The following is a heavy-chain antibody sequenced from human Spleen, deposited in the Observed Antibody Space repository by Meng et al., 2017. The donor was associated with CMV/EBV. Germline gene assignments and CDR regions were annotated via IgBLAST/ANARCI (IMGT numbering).Heavy chain of an antibody. V-gene: IGHV4-34*01. CDR3: ARVQEFSVGSYQGHYSDS. J-gene: IGHJ4*02. D-gene: IGHD1-26*01. CDR2: IHHSENT. CDR1: GGSFTGYY. Sequence: GGSFTGYYWSWIRQPPGKGLEWIGEIHHSENTNCNPSLKSRVTISVDTSKNQFSLRLTSVTAADTAFYFCARVQEFSVGSYQGHYSDSWGQGTLVTVSS.